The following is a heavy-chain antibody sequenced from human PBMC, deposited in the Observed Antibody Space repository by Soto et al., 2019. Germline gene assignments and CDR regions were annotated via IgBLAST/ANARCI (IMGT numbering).Heavy chain of an antibody. Sequence: QVQLVESGGGVVQPGRSLRLSCAASGFTFSHYAMHWVRQAPGKGLEWVALMSYDGSNEYYADSVKGRVTISRDNSKNTLYLQMNRLRAEAPGVCYCAKVGIHTFDIWGPGSLITVYS. CDR2: MSYDGSNE. CDR1: GFTFSHYA. J-gene: IGHJ4*02. D-gene: IGHD3-10*01. V-gene: IGHV3-30*18. CDR3: AKVGIHTFDI.